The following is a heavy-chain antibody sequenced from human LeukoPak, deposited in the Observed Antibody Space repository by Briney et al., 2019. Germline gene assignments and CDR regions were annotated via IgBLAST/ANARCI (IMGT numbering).Heavy chain of an antibody. CDR3: ARTGVVATSYYFDY. D-gene: IGHD5-12*01. CDR1: GGSISSYY. CDR2: IYTSGST. V-gene: IGHV4-4*07. Sequence: SETLSLTCTVSGGSISSYYWSWIRQPAGKGLEWIGRIYTSGSTNYNPSLKSRVTMSVDTSKNQFSLKLSSVTAADTAVYYCARTGVVATSYYFDYWGQGTLVTVSS. J-gene: IGHJ4*02.